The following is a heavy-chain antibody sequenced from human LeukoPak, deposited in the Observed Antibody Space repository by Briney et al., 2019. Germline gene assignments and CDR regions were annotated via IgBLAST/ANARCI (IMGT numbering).Heavy chain of an antibody. Sequence: GGSLRLSCAASGFTFSTYGLHWVRQAPGKGLEWVAFIRSDGIIIYYADSVKGRFTISRDNSKNTLYLQVNSLRAEDTAVYYYAKAKSYYSNYDYWGQGTLVTVSS. CDR2: IRSDGIII. J-gene: IGHJ4*02. V-gene: IGHV3-30*02. CDR3: AKAKSYYSNYDY. D-gene: IGHD4-11*01. CDR1: GFTFSTYG.